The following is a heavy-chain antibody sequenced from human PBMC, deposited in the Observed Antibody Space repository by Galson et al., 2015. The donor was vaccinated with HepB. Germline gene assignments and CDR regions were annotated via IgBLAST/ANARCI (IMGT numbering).Heavy chain of an antibody. D-gene: IGHD2-15*01. V-gene: IGHV3-11*06. J-gene: IGHJ5*02. Sequence: SLRLSCAASGFTFSDYYMSWIRQAPGKGLEWVSYISSSSSYTNYADSVKGRFTISRDNAKNSLYLQMNSLRAEDTAVYYCARDPGGNNWFDPWGQGTLVTVSS. CDR3: ARDPGGNNWFDP. CDR1: GFTFSDYY. CDR2: ISSSSSYT.